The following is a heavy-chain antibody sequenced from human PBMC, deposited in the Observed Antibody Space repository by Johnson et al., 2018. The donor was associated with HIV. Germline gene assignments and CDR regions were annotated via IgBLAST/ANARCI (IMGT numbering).Heavy chain of an antibody. CDR1: GFTVSSNY. CDR2: IYSGGST. D-gene: IGHD6-19*01. V-gene: IGHV3-66*01. CDR3: ARDKAVGYSSGWHAFDI. Sequence: VQLVESGGGVVQPGRSLRLSCAASGFTVSSNYMSWVRQAPGKGLEWVSVIYSGGSTYYADSVKGRFTISRDNSKNMVYLQMNSLRAEDTAVYYCARDKAVGYSSGWHAFDIWGQGTMVTVSS. J-gene: IGHJ3*02.